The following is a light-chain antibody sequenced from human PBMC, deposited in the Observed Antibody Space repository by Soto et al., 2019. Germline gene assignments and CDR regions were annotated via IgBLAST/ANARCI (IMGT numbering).Light chain of an antibody. CDR2: EVS. V-gene: IGLV2-14*01. CDR3: SSYTSNTTPV. Sequence: QSVLTQPPSVSGSPGQSITISCTGTSSDVGGYAYVSWYQQYPDKAPKLVISEVSNRPSGVSHRFSGSRSGNTASLTISGLQAEDEADYYCSSYTSNTTPVFGGGTKLTVL. J-gene: IGLJ2*01. CDR1: SSDVGGYAY.